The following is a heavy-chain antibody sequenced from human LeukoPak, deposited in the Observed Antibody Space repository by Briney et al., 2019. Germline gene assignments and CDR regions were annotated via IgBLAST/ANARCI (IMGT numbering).Heavy chain of an antibody. CDR1: GFTFSGST. CDR3: TYHDSSGSRDY. J-gene: IGHJ4*02. V-gene: IGHV3-73*01. CDR2: VRSEANSYAT. D-gene: IGHD3-22*01. Sequence: GGSLRLSCAASGFTFSGSTMDWVRQASGKGLEWVGRVRSEANSYATAYAASVKGRFTISRDDSKNTAYLQMNSLKTEDTAMYYCTYHDSSGSRDYWGQGTLVTVSS.